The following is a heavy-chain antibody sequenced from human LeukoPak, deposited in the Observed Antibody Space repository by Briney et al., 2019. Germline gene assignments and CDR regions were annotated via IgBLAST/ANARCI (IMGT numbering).Heavy chain of an antibody. Sequence: GGSLRLSCAASGFTFSSYEMNWVRQAPGKGLEWVSYISSSGSTIYYADSVKGRFTISRDNAKNSLYLQMNSLRAEDTAVYYCARVLGDGGYSYGFDYWGQGTLVTVSS. J-gene: IGHJ4*02. CDR3: ARVLGDGGYSYGFDY. D-gene: IGHD5-18*01. CDR1: GFTFSSYE. CDR2: ISSSGSTI. V-gene: IGHV3-48*03.